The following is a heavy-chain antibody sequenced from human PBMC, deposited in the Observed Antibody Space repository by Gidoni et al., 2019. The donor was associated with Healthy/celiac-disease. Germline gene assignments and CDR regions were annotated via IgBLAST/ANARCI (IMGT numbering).Heavy chain of an antibody. J-gene: IGHJ4*02. Sequence: QVKLVQSAAEVKKPGSSVKVSCKASGVTISSYTISWVRQAPGQGLEWMGRIIPILGIANYTQKFQGRVTITADKSTSTAYMELSSLRSEDTAVYYCARERVATEGLFDYWGQGTLVTVSS. CDR3: ARERVATEGLFDY. CDR2: IIPILGIA. D-gene: IGHD5-12*01. CDR1: GVTISSYT. V-gene: IGHV1-69*08.